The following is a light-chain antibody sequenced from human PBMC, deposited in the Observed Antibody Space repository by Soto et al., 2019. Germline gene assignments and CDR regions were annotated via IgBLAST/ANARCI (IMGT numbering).Light chain of an antibody. CDR1: QSVSVH. CDR2: DAS. CDR3: VQRTTWPWT. J-gene: IGKJ1*01. Sequence: EIVLTQSPGTLSLCPGERATLSCRASQSVSVHLAWYQQKPGQAPRLLIYDASNRATGIPARFSGSGSGTDFTLTISSLEPEDFAVYHCVQRTTWPWTCGQGSKVEIK. V-gene: IGKV3-11*01.